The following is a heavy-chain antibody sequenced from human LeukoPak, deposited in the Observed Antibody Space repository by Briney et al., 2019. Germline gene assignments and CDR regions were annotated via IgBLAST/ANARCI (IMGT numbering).Heavy chain of an antibody. CDR2: IYTSGST. D-gene: IGHD3-22*01. CDR1: GCSISSGSYY. Sequence: SETLSLTCTVSGCSISSGSYYWSWIRQPAGKGLEWIGRIYTSGSTNYNPSLKSRVTISVDTSKNQFSLKLSSVTAADTAVYYCAREYYYDSSGYEDWGQGTLVTVSS. CDR3: AREYYYDSSGYED. V-gene: IGHV4-61*02. J-gene: IGHJ4*02.